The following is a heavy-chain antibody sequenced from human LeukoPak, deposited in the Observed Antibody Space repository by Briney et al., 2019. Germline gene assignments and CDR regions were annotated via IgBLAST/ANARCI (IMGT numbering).Heavy chain of an antibody. J-gene: IGHJ6*03. CDR3: ARDPLRWLQNNYYYYYMDV. CDR1: GFTFSSYG. Sequence: GGSLRLSCATSGFTFSSYGMNWVSQAPGKGLEWVSYISSTSRTIYDADSVKGRFTISRDNAKNSLYLQMNSLRDEDTAVYYCARDPLRWLQNNYYYYYMDVWGKGTTVTVSS. V-gene: IGHV3-48*02. CDR2: ISSTSRTI. D-gene: IGHD5-24*01.